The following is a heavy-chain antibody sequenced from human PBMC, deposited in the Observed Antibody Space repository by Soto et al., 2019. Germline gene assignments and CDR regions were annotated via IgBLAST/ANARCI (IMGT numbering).Heavy chain of an antibody. Sequence: QVQLVESGGGLVKPGGSLRLSCAASGFTSNDYYMTWIRQAPGKGLEWVSYISSSGSGIYYADSMKGRFTISRDNAKKSLYLQMSSLRAEDTAVYYCARAYSDAFDIWGQGTMVTVSS. CDR3: ARAYSDAFDI. CDR2: ISSSGSGI. D-gene: IGHD2-15*01. CDR1: GFTSNDYY. J-gene: IGHJ3*02. V-gene: IGHV3-11*01.